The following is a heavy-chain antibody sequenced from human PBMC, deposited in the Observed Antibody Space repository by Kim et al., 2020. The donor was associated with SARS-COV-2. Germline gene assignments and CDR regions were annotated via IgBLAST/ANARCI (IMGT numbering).Heavy chain of an antibody. CDR2: IYYSGST. CDR1: GGSISSGGYY. Sequence: SETLSLTCTVSGGSISSGGYYWSWIRQHPGKGLEWIGYIYYSGSTYYNPSLKSRVTISVDTSKNQFSLKLSSVTAADTAVYYCAREGTGDYEGARWGQGTLVTVSS. CDR3: AREGTGDYEGAR. V-gene: IGHV4-31*03. J-gene: IGHJ4*02. D-gene: IGHD4-17*01.